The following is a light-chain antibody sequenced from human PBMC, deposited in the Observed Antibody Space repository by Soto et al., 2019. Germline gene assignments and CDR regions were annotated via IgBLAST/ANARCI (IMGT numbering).Light chain of an antibody. CDR2: GAS. CDR1: QSLTSSY. Sequence: IVLTHSPGTLSLSPGERATLSCRASQSLTSSYLAWYQQRPGQAPRLLIYGASSRANGIPDRFSGSGSGTDFTLTISRLEPEDFAVYYCQQYDSSLYTFGQGTKVDIK. J-gene: IGKJ2*01. CDR3: QQYDSSLYT. V-gene: IGKV3-20*01.